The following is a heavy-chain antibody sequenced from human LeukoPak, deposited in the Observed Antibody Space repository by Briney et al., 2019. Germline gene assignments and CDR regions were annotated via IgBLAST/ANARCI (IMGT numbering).Heavy chain of an antibody. Sequence: GGSLRLSCAASGFTFSSYGMSWVRQAPGKGLEWVANIKQDGSEKYYVDSVKGRFTISRDNAKNSLYLQMNSLRAEDTAVYYCARAYCGGDCYPDRPIDYWGQGTLVTVSS. D-gene: IGHD2-21*02. CDR3: ARAYCGGDCYPDRPIDY. CDR2: IKQDGSEK. V-gene: IGHV3-7*01. CDR1: GFTFSSYG. J-gene: IGHJ4*02.